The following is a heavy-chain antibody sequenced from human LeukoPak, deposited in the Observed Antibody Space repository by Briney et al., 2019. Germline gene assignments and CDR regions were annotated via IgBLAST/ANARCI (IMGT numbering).Heavy chain of an antibody. Sequence: ASVKVSCKASGGTFSSYAISWVRQAPGQGLEWMGRINPNSGGTNYAQKFQGRVTMTRDTSISTAYMELSRLRSDDTAVYYCARGFNYYSDYWGQGTLVTVSS. D-gene: IGHD3-10*01. J-gene: IGHJ4*02. CDR1: GGTFSSYA. V-gene: IGHV1-2*06. CDR3: ARGFNYYSDY. CDR2: INPNSGGT.